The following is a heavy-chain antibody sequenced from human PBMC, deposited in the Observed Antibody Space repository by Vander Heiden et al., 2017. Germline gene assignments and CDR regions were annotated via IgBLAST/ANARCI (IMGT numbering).Heavy chain of an antibody. CDR2: INHSGST. V-gene: IGHV4-34*01. CDR1: GGSFSGYY. D-gene: IGHD3-22*01. CDR3: ACGDDYDKPPGY. J-gene: IGHJ4*02. Sequence: QVQLQQWGAGLLKPSETLSLTCAVYGGSFSGYYWSWVRQPPGKGLEWIGEINHSGSTNYNPALKSRVTISVDTSKKKCSLKLSSVPAADTAVYYFACGDDYDKPPGYWGQGTMVAVYS.